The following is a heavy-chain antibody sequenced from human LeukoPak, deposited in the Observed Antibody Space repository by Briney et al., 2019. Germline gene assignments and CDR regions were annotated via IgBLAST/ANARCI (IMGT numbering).Heavy chain of an antibody. V-gene: IGHV4-34*01. CDR1: GGSFSGYY. CDR2: INHSGST. J-gene: IGHJ4*02. D-gene: IGHD6-13*01. Sequence: SETLSLTCAVYGGSFSGYYWSWIRQPPGKGLEWIGEINHSGSTNYNPSLKSRVTISVDTSKNQFSLKLSSVTAADTAVYYCASSSTAAGLYYFDYWGQGTLVTVSS. CDR3: ASSSTAAGLYYFDY.